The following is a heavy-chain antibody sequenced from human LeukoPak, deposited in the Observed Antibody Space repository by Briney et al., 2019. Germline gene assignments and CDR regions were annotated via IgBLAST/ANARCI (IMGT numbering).Heavy chain of an antibody. D-gene: IGHD3-3*01. CDR1: GGSISSGSYY. CDR2: IYTSGST. J-gene: IGHJ4*02. V-gene: IGHV4-61*02. CDR3: ARAMDFWSGNFDY. Sequence: SETLSLTCTVSGGSISSGSYYWSWIRQPAGKGLEWIGRIYTSGSTNYNPSLKSRVTISVDTSKNQFSLNLSSVTATDTAVYYCARAMDFWSGNFDYWGQGTLVTVSS.